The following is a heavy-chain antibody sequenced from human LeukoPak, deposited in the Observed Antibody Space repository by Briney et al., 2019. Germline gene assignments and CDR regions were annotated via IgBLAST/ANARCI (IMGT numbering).Heavy chain of an antibody. V-gene: IGHV3-48*01. D-gene: IGHD2/OR15-2a*01. J-gene: IGHJ3*02. CDR3: AREPVYSNSWGAFDI. CDR1: GFTFSSYG. CDR2: ISLTTDFI. Sequence: GGSLRLSCAASGFTFSSYGIHWVRQAPGKGLEWLSYISLTTDFIYYSDSVKGRFTISRDNAKNSLYLQMNSLRAEDTAVYYCAREPVYSNSWGAFDIWGQGTMVTVSS.